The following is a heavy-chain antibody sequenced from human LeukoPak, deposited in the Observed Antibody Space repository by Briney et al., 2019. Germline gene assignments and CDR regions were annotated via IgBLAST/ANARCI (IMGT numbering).Heavy chain of an antibody. CDR1: GGSISRYY. Sequence: PSETLSLTCTVSGGSISRYYWGWIRQPPGKGLEWIGYVFYSGTTNYNPSLKSRVTISVDTSKNQFSLKLSSVTAADTAVYYCAREEEDIVVVPAAIRPHYYYYMDVWGKGTTVTVSS. CDR3: AREEEDIVVVPAAIRPHYYYYMDV. V-gene: IGHV4-59*01. D-gene: IGHD2-2*02. J-gene: IGHJ6*03. CDR2: VFYSGTT.